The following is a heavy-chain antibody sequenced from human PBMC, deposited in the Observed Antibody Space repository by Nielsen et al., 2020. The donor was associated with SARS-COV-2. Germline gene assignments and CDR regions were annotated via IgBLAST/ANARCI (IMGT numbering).Heavy chain of an antibody. D-gene: IGHD6-13*01. Sequence: ASVKVSCKASGYTFTSYGISWVRQAPGQGLEWMGWISAYNGNTNYAQKLQGRVTMATDTSTSTAYMELRSLRSDDTAVYYCHSSSYHYGMDVWGQGTTVTVSS. J-gene: IGHJ6*02. CDR3: HSSSYHYGMDV. CDR1: GYTFTSYG. V-gene: IGHV1-18*01. CDR2: ISAYNGNT.